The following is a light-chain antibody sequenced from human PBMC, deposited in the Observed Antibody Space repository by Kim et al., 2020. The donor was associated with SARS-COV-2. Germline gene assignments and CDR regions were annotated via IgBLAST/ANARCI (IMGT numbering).Light chain of an antibody. Sequence: SASVDDGITITCRASQDIGNYLNWFQQKLGKVPKLLMYDASNLQTGVPSRFSGSGSGTDFTFTITSLQPEDFATYYCQQYDSFPYTFGQGTKLEI. J-gene: IGKJ2*01. CDR2: DAS. CDR3: QQYDSFPYT. V-gene: IGKV1-33*01. CDR1: QDIGNY.